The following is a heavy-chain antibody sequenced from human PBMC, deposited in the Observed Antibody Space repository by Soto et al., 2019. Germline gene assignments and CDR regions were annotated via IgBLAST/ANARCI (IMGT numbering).Heavy chain of an antibody. V-gene: IGHV3-74*01. J-gene: IGHJ4*02. CDR3: AKDLIYGSGTYDY. D-gene: IGHD3-10*01. Sequence: AQLVESGGGLVQPGGSLRLSCAASGFTFSSFWMHWVRQAPGKGLVWVSRIKTDGSGANYGDSVKGRFTISRDNAENTLYLQMNSLRDEDTAVYYCAKDLIYGSGTYDYWGQGTLVTVSS. CDR2: IKTDGSGA. CDR1: GFTFSSFW.